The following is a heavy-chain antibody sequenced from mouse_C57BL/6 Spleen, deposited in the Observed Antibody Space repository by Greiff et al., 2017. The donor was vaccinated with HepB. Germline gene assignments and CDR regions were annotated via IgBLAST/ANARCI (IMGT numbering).Heavy chain of an antibody. CDR1: GYAFSSYW. J-gene: IGHJ1*03. D-gene: IGHD6-1*01. CDR2: IYPGDGDT. CDR3: ARSTTLWYFDV. Sequence: QVQLQQSGAELVKPGASVKISCKASGYAFSSYWMNWVEQRPGKGLEWIGQIYPGDGDTNYNGKFKGKATLTADKSSSTAYMQLSSLTSEDSAVYFCARSTTLWYFDVWGTGTTVTVSS. V-gene: IGHV1-80*01.